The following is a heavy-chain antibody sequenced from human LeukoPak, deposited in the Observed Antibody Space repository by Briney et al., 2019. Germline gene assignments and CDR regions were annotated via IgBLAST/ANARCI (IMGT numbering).Heavy chain of an antibody. J-gene: IGHJ4*02. D-gene: IGHD3-22*01. V-gene: IGHV3-33*06. CDR3: AKDQAHSSGYSGFDH. CDR1: GFTFSSYG. CDR2: IWYDGSNK. Sequence: GGSLRLSCAASGFTFSSYGMHWVRQAPGKGLEWVAVIWYDGSNKYYADSVKGRFTISRDNSKNTLYLQMNSLRAEGTAVYYCAKDQAHSSGYSGFDHWGQGTLVTVSS.